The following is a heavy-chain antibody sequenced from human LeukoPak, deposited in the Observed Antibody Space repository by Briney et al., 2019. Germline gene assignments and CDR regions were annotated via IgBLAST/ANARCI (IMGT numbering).Heavy chain of an antibody. CDR1: GYTFTNYG. Sequence: ASVKVSCKASGYTFTNYGFTWVRQAPGQGLEWVGWVSAYNAQTNYAQKVQGRVTMTTDTSTSTAYMELRSLRSDDTAVYYCARTLGYCGSTSCYEVFDYWGQGTLVTVSS. CDR3: ARTLGYCGSTSCYEVFDY. V-gene: IGHV1-18*04. J-gene: IGHJ4*02. D-gene: IGHD2-2*01. CDR2: VSAYNAQT.